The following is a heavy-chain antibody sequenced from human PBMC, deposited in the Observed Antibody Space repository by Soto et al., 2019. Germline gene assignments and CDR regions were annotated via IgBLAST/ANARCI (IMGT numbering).Heavy chain of an antibody. V-gene: IGHV1-69*13. CDR1: GGLFSSYA. Sequence: SVKVSCKDTGGLFSSYAVSWVRQAPGQGLEWMGGIIPVFDTVYYAQKFQGRVTITADESTNTAYMELSSLRSEDTAMYYCATGRSGYVWFHEFWGQGTLVTVSS. CDR3: ATGRSGYVWFHEF. CDR2: IIPVFDTV. J-gene: IGHJ4*02. D-gene: IGHD3-16*01.